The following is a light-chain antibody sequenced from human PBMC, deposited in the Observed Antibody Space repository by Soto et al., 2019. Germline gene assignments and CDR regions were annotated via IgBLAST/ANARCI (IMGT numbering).Light chain of an antibody. V-gene: IGLV2-14*01. CDR3: SSYTSSSTLE. CDR1: SSDVGGYNY. CDR2: DVS. Sequence: QSALTQPASVSGSPGQSITISCTGTSSDVGGYNYVSWYQQHPGKAPKLMIYDVSNRPSGVSNRFSGSKSGNTASLTISGLQAEDEADHYCSSYTSSSTLEIGGGTKLTVL. J-gene: IGLJ2*01.